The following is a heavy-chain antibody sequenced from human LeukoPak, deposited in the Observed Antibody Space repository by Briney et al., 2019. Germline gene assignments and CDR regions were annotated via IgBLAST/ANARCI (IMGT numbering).Heavy chain of an antibody. Sequence: GGSLRLSCAASGFTFSRYAMSWVRQAPGKGLEWVSTISGSAGSTYYADSVKGRFTFSRDNSKNTLYLQMNSLRAEDTAVYYCARHGRGWYENEYFQHWGQGTLVTVSS. CDR3: ARHGRGWYENEYFQH. CDR1: GFTFSRYA. D-gene: IGHD6-19*01. CDR2: ISGSAGST. V-gene: IGHV3-23*01. J-gene: IGHJ1*01.